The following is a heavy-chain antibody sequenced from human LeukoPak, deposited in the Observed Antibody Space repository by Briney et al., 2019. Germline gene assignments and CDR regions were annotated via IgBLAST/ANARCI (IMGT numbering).Heavy chain of an antibody. CDR3: AKDLEMATLGYY. D-gene: IGHD5-24*01. J-gene: IGHJ4*02. Sequence: GGSLRLSCAASGFTFSSYAMSWVRQAPGRGLEWVSAISGSGGSTYYADSVKGRFTISRDNSKNTLYLQMNSLRAEDTAVYYCAKDLEMATLGYYWGQGTLVTVSS. V-gene: IGHV3-23*01. CDR2: ISGSGGST. CDR1: GFTFSSYA.